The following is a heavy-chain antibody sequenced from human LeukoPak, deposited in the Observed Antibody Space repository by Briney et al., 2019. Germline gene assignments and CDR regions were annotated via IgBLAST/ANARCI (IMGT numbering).Heavy chain of an antibody. V-gene: IGHV3-23*01. J-gene: IGHJ4*02. CDR1: GFTFSNYA. CDR3: AGRITGYSSGYVF. CDR2: ISGSAHKI. Sequence: GGSLRLSCVGSGFTFSNYAMSWVRQAPGKGLDWVSVISGSAHKIRYADSVRGRFTISRDSSENTVYLQMNNLRGEDTAIYYCAGRITGYSSGYVFWGQGTLVTVSS. D-gene: IGHD5-18*01.